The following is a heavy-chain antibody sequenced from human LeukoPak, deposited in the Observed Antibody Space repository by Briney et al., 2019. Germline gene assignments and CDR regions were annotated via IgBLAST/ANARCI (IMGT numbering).Heavy chain of an antibody. D-gene: IGHD6-13*01. CDR3: ARDLIAAAGTYGMDV. CDR2: ISSSSSYI. V-gene: IGHV3-21*01. J-gene: IGHJ6*02. CDR1: GFTFSSYS. Sequence: GGSLRLSCAASGFTFSSYSMNWVRQAPGKGLEWVSSISSSSSYIYYADSVKGRFTFSRDNAKNSLYLQMNSLRAEDTAVYYCARDLIAAAGTYGMDVWGQGTTVTVSS.